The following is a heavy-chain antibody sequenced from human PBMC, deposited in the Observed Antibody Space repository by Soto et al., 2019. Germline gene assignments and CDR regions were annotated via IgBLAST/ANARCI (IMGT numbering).Heavy chain of an antibody. CDR2: SYYSGIT. D-gene: IGHD3-16*01. Sequence: QVQLHESGPGLVKPSQTLSLPCSVSGGSITSGGYYWGWIRQHPGKGLEWFGSSYYSGITYYNPSLQRRVPTSVETSKNQFSLKLSSVAGAETVVYYGGRGVLHWGQGPLVTVSS. J-gene: IGHJ4*02. CDR1: GGSITSGGYY. CDR3: GRGVLH. V-gene: IGHV4-31*03.